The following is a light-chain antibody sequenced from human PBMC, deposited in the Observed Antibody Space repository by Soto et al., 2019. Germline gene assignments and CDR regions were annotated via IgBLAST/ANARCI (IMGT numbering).Light chain of an antibody. V-gene: IGKV3-20*01. CDR3: QHYGSTPWT. J-gene: IGKJ1*01. CDR2: GAS. CDR1: QSVSSSY. Sequence: EVVLTQSPGTLSKSPGERATLSCRASQSVSSSYLAWYQQKPGQAPRLLISGASGRATDIPDRISGSGSGTDFTLTISRLEPEDFAVYYCQHYGSTPWTFGQGTKVDNK.